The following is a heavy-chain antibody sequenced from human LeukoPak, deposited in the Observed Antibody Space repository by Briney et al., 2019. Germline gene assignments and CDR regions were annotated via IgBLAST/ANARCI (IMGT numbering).Heavy chain of an antibody. CDR3: AFSSSWYGGYYFDY. J-gene: IGHJ4*02. Sequence: SVKVSCKASGGTFSSYAISWVRQAPGQGLEWMGGIIPIFGTANYVQKFQGRVTITADKSTSTAYMELSSLRSEDTAVYYCAFSSSWYGGYYFDYWGQGTLVTVSS. D-gene: IGHD6-13*01. V-gene: IGHV1-69*06. CDR2: IIPIFGTA. CDR1: GGTFSSYA.